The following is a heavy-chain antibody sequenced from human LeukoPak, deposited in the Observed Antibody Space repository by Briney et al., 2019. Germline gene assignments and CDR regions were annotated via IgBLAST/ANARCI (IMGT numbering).Heavy chain of an antibody. CDR3: ARGRGYLMTDPEY. CDR1: GFTFSSYA. V-gene: IGHV3-23*01. Sequence: GGSLRLSCAASGFTFSSYAMSWVRQAPGKGLEWVSALTGTGRTTYYADSVKGRFTISRDNSKNTLYLQMSSLRVEDTAVYYCARGRGYLMTDPEYWGQGTLVTVSS. J-gene: IGHJ4*02. CDR2: LTGTGRTT. D-gene: IGHD2-21*02.